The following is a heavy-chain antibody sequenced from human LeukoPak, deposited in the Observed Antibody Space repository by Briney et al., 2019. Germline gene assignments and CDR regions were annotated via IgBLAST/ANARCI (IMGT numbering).Heavy chain of an antibody. CDR3: AKSRYYAQEEYYFDY. CDR1: GFTFSSYA. J-gene: IGHJ4*02. D-gene: IGHD2-2*01. CDR2: ISGSGGST. V-gene: IGHV3-23*01. Sequence: GGSLRLSCAASGFTFSSYAMSWVRQAPGKGLEWASAISGSGGSTYYADSVKGRFTISRDNSKNTLYLQMNSLRAEDTAVYYCAKSRYYAQEEYYFDYWGQGTLVTVSS.